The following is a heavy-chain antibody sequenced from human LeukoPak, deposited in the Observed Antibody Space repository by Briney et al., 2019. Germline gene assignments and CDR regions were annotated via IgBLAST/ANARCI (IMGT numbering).Heavy chain of an antibody. CDR2: SSAYNGDT. CDR3: ARGHSESSLSFFDF. CDR1: GYTXTTYG. J-gene: IGHJ4*02. D-gene: IGHD1-26*01. V-gene: IGHV1-18*01. Sequence: ASVKVSCKASGYTXTTYGFNWVRQAPGQGLEWMGWSSAYNGDTQYAQKLQGRVTMTTDTSTRTAYLELRSLSSDDTAVYYCARGHSESSLSFFDFWGQGTLVTVSS.